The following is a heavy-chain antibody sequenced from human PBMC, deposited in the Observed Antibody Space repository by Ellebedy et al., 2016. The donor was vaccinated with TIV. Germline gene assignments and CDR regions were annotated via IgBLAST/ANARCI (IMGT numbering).Heavy chain of an antibody. Sequence: MPSETLSLTCTVSGGSMSRYYSSWIRQPPGKGLEWIGYIYHSGSTNYNPSLKRRVTISLDTSKNQFSLKLRSVTAADTAVYYCARATTVSIDYWGQGTLVTVSS. CDR3: ARATTVSIDY. CDR1: GGSMSRYY. J-gene: IGHJ4*02. V-gene: IGHV4-59*01. CDR2: IYHSGST. D-gene: IGHD4-17*01.